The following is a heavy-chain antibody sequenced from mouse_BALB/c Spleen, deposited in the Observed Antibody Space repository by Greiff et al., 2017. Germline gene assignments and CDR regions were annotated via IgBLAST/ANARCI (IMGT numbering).Heavy chain of an antibody. D-gene: IGHD1-1*01. J-gene: IGHJ2*01. CDR2: ISSGGGST. CDR1: GFAFSSYD. Sequence: EVKLVESGGGLVKPGGSLKLSCAASGFAFSSYDMSWVRQTPEKRLEWVAYISSGGGSTYYPDTVKGRFTISRDNAKNTLYLQMSSLKSEDTAMYYCARHGDYGSSLYFDYWGQGTTLTVSS. CDR3: ARHGDYGSSLYFDY. V-gene: IGHV5-12-1*01.